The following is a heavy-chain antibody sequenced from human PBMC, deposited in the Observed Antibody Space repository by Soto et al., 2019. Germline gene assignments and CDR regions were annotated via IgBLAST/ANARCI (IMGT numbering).Heavy chain of an antibody. V-gene: IGHV1-69*01. CDR2: IIPIFGTA. D-gene: IGHD2-21*02. J-gene: IGHJ6*02. CDR1: GGTFSSYA. CDR3: ERREASVTAMRGVVYYYYGMDV. Sequence: QVQLVQSGAEVKKPGSSVKVSCKASGGTFSSYAISWVRQAPGQGLEWMGGIIPIFGTANYAQKFQGRVTITADESTSKAYMELSSLRSEDTAVYYCERREASVTAMRGVVYYYYGMDVWGQGTTVTVSS.